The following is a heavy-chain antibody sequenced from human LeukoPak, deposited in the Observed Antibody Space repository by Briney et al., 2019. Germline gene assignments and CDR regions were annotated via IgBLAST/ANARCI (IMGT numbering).Heavy chain of an antibody. D-gene: IGHD3-9*01. J-gene: IGHJ4*02. CDR3: AKWGDYDVLTGYYDPDY. CDR1: GFTFSNYA. V-gene: IGHV3-23*01. Sequence: PGGSLRLSCAASGFTFSNYAMSWVRQAHGKGLEWVSAITGSGGGTYYADSVKGRFTISRGNSKNTLYLQMNSLRAEDTAVYCCAKWGDYDVLTGYYDPDYWGQGTLVTVSS. CDR2: ITGSGGGT.